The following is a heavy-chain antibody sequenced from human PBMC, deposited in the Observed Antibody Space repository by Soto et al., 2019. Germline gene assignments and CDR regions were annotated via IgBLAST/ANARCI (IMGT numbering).Heavy chain of an antibody. CDR2: IYYSGST. D-gene: IGHD2-21*02. J-gene: IGHJ5*02. CDR3: ASAILAYCGGDCYSGWFDP. CDR1: GGSISSGDYY. V-gene: IGHV4-30-4*01. Sequence: QVQLQESGPGLVKPSQTLSLTCTVSGGSISSGDYYWSWIRQPPGKGLEWIGYIYYSGSTYYNPSLESRVTISVDTSKNQFSLKLSSLTAAATAVYHCASAILAYCGGDCYSGWFDPWGQGTLVTVSS.